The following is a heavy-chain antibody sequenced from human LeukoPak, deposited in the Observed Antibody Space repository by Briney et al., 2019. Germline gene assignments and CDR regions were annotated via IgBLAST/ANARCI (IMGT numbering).Heavy chain of an antibody. CDR3: ATYRQVLLPFKA. V-gene: IGHV3-23*01. J-gene: IGHJ4*02. CDR1: GFTFSSYA. Sequence: GGSLRLSCAASGFTFSSYAMSWVRQAAEKGLEWVSAISGNGGSTYYADSVKGRFTIPRDNSKNTLYLQMNSLRAEDTAIYYCATYRQVLLPFKAGGQGSLVTVSS. CDR2: ISGNGGST. D-gene: IGHD2-8*02.